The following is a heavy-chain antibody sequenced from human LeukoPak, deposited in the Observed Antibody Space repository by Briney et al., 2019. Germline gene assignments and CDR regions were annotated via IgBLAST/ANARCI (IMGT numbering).Heavy chain of an antibody. V-gene: IGHV3-74*01. D-gene: IGHD6-13*01. J-gene: IGHJ4*02. Sequence: PGGSLRLSCAASGFSISTYWIHWVRQAPGKGLVWVSRINPDGSTTYYADSVKGRITISRDNSKNTLYLQMNSLRPEDTAVYYCARGGPAAGRFDYWGQGTLVTVSS. CDR2: INPDGSTT. CDR3: ARGGPAAGRFDY. CDR1: GFSISTYW.